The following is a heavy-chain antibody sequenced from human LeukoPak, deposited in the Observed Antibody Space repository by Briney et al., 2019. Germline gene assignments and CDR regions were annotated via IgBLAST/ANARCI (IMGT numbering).Heavy chain of an antibody. Sequence: PGRSLRLSCAASGFTFSSYSMNWVRQAPGKGLEWVSSISSSSSYIYYADSVKGRFTISRDNAKNSLYLQMNSLRAEDTAVCYCARDPPNYDSSGYGTYYYYGMDVWGQGTTVTVSS. CDR2: ISSSSSYI. CDR3: ARDPPNYDSSGYGTYYYYGMDV. J-gene: IGHJ6*02. CDR1: GFTFSSYS. D-gene: IGHD3-22*01. V-gene: IGHV3-21*01.